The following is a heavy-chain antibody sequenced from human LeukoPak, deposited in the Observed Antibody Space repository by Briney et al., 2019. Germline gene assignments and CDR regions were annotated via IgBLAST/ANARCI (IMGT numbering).Heavy chain of an antibody. J-gene: IGHJ4*02. CDR2: ISGSGGTT. V-gene: IGHV3-23*01. D-gene: IGHD3-22*01. CDR1: GFTFSSYA. CDR3: AKDSGYYYDSSGYYLGFDY. Sequence: PGGSLRLSCAASGFTFSSYAMSWVRQAPGKGLEWVSTISGSGGTTYYADSVKGRFSISRDNSKNTLYLHMNSLRAEDTAVYYCAKDSGYYYDSSGYYLGFDYWGQGTLVTVSS.